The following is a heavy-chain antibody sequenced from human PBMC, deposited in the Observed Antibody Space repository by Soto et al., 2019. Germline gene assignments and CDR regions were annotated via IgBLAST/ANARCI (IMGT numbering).Heavy chain of an antibody. D-gene: IGHD3-16*01. Sequence: SETLSLTCAVCGDSVSNDDYYWSWIRQPPGKGLEWIGYIYYSGTTNYNYYLTSRRSLSLDMSKNQFSLKLQSVTSTNTAVYFCARSERGRTAFTFAYGGQGALV. CDR2: IYYSGTT. V-gene: IGHV4-61*08. CDR1: GDSVSNDDYY. J-gene: IGHJ4*02. CDR3: ARSERGRTAFTFAY.